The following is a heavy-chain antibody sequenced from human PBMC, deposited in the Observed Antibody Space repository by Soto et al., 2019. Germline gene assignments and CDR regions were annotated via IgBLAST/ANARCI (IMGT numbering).Heavy chain of an antibody. D-gene: IGHD3-10*01. J-gene: IGHJ6*02. Sequence: QVQLVESGGGVVQPGRSLRLSCAASGFTFSSYGMHWVRQAPGKGLEWVAVIWYDGSNKYYADSVKGRFTISRDNSKNTLYLQMNSLRAEDTAVYYCAREKRGSLLAYYGMDVWGQGTTVTVSS. CDR3: AREKRGSLLAYYGMDV. CDR1: GFTFSSYG. CDR2: IWYDGSNK. V-gene: IGHV3-33*01.